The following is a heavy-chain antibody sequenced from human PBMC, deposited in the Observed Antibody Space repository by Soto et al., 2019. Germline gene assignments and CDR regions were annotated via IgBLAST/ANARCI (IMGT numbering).Heavy chain of an antibody. D-gene: IGHD2-2*01. Sequence: QVQLVQSGAEVKKPGASVKVSCKASGYTFTSYGISWVRQAPGQGHEWMGWISAYNGNTNYAQKLQGRVTMTTDTSTSTAYMELRSLRSDDTAVYYCARALVVVPAARPNWFDPWGQGTLVTVSS. CDR1: GYTFTSYG. J-gene: IGHJ5*02. CDR3: ARALVVVPAARPNWFDP. V-gene: IGHV1-18*04. CDR2: ISAYNGNT.